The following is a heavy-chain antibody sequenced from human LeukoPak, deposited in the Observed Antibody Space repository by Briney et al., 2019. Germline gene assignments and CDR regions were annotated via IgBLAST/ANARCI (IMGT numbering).Heavy chain of an antibody. D-gene: IGHD3-10*01. Sequence: PSETLSLTCTVSGGSISSYYWSWIRQPPGKGLEWIGYIYYSGSTNYNPSLKSRVTISVDTSKNQFSLKLSSVTAADTAVYYCARTLDFGFGELLSYFDYWGQGTLVTVSS. CDR1: GGSISSYY. CDR2: IYYSGST. V-gene: IGHV4-59*08. J-gene: IGHJ4*02. CDR3: ARTLDFGFGELLSYFDY.